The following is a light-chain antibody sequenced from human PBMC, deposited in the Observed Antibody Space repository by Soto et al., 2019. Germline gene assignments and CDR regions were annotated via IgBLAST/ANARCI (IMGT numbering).Light chain of an antibody. CDR2: GAS. Sequence: EIVMTQSPATLSVSPGERATLSCKASQSGSIDVAWYQQTPGQAPRLLIYGASTRATGIPVTFSGSASGTEFTLSISRMQSEDYTVYYCQQYNKWPLTFGQGTKVEI. CDR3: QQYNKWPLT. CDR1: QSGSID. J-gene: IGKJ1*01. V-gene: IGKV3-15*01.